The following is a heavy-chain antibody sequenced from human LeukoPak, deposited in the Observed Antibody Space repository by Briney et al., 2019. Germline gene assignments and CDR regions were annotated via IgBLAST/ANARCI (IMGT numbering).Heavy chain of an antibody. D-gene: IGHD6-13*01. V-gene: IGHV3-23*01. CDR2: ISGSGGST. J-gene: IGHJ4*02. CDR1: GFTFSSYG. CDR3: AKDIAAAAVYYFDY. Sequence: GGSLRLSCAASGFTFSSYGMSWVRQAPGKGLEWVSAISGSGGSTYYADSVKGRFTTSRDNSKNTLYLQMNSLRAEDTAVYYCAKDIAAAAVYYFDYWGQGTLVTVSS.